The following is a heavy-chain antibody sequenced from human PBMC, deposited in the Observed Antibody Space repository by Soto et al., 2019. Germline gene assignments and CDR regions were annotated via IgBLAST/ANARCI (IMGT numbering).Heavy chain of an antibody. CDR3: ARGGCSVDS. D-gene: IGHD6-19*01. CDR1: GGSLSSLY. J-gene: IGHJ5*01. CDR2: IYYNGNT. V-gene: IGHV4-59*11. Sequence: SETLSLTCTVSGGSLSSLYWSWIRQPPGKGLEWVGYIYYNGNTDYNPSLKSRVTMSVDTSKNQFSLKLTSVTAADTAVYFCARGGCSVDSWGRGILVTVSS.